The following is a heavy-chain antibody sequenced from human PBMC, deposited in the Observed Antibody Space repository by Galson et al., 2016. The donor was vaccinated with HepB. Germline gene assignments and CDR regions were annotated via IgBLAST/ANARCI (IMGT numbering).Heavy chain of an antibody. J-gene: IGHJ4*02. D-gene: IGHD5-18*01. Sequence: SLRLSCAASGFTFSTYGMHWVRQAPGKGLEWVAVISLDGSKKYYADSVEGRFTISRDNSKNTLYLQMNSLRAEDTAVYYCARDRGYSYGYLVSYYFDYWGQGTLVTVSS. V-gene: IGHV3-30*03. CDR1: GFTFSTYG. CDR3: ARDRGYSYGYLVSYYFDY. CDR2: ISLDGSKK.